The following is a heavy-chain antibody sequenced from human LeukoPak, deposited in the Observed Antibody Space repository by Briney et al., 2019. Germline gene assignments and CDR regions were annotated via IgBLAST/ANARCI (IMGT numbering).Heavy chain of an antibody. CDR3: ARALGKMRRNDAFDI. CDR2: INHSGST. D-gene: IGHD3-16*01. CDR1: GGSISSYY. J-gene: IGHJ3*02. Sequence: SETLSLTCTVSGGSISSYYWSWIRQPPGKGLEWIGEINHSGSTNYNPSLKSRVTISVDTSKNQFPLKLSSVTAADTAVYYCARALGKMRRNDAFDIWGQGTMVTVSS. V-gene: IGHV4-34*01.